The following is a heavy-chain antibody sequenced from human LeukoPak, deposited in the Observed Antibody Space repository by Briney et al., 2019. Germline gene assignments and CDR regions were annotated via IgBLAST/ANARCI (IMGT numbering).Heavy chain of an antibody. CDR2: MSYDETKK. Sequence: GGSLRLSCAASGFSFVAYSMHWVRQAPGKGLEWVAVMSYDETKKHYADSVKGRFTVSRDNAKNSLYLQMNSLRAEDTAVYYCARDPSASTWYYFDYWGQGTLVTVSS. CDR1: GFSFVAYS. CDR3: ARDPSASTWYYFDY. J-gene: IGHJ4*02. D-gene: IGHD2-2*01. V-gene: IGHV3-30-3*01.